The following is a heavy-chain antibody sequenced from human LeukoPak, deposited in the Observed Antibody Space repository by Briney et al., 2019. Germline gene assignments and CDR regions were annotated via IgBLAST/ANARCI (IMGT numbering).Heavy chain of an antibody. CDR1: GGTFSSYA. V-gene: IGHV1-69*04. Sequence: SVKVSCKASGGTFSSYAIIWVRQAPGQGLEWMGRIIPILGRANYAQKFQGRVTITADKSTSTAYMELSSLRSEDTAVYYCASSYEYSSSWYEGPYWFDPWGQGTLVTVSS. D-gene: IGHD6-13*01. J-gene: IGHJ5*02. CDR3: ASSYEYSSSWYEGPYWFDP. CDR2: IIPILGRA.